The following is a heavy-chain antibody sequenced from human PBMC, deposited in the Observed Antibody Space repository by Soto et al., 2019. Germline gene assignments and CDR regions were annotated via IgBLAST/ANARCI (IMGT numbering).Heavy chain of an antibody. J-gene: IGHJ6*02. CDR3: ARVGTTTTLYYYAMDV. D-gene: IGHD4-4*01. CDR2: ISYDGGEK. V-gene: IGHV3-30-3*01. Sequence: QVQLVESGGGVVQPGRSLRLSCAASGFRFSSYAMHWVRQAPGKGLEWVAVISYDGGEKFYADSVKGRFTISRDNSMSTLYLHMNTLRTEDTAVYYCARVGTTTTLYYYAMDVWGRGTTVIVSS. CDR1: GFRFSSYA.